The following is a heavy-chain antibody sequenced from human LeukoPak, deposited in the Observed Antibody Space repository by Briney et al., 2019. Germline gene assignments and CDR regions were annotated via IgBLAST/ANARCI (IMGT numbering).Heavy chain of an antibody. CDR1: GYTFTSYG. D-gene: IGHD2-2*01. J-gene: IGHJ5*02. CDR2: ISAYNGNT. Sequence: ASVKVSCKASGYTFTSYGISWVRQAPGQGLEWMGWISAYNGNTNYAQKLQGRVTMTTDTSTSTAYMELRSLRSDDTAVYYCARGVVVPAATPPPTEIWFAPWGQGTRVTVSS. CDR3: ARGVVVPAATPPPTEIWFAP. V-gene: IGHV1-18*01.